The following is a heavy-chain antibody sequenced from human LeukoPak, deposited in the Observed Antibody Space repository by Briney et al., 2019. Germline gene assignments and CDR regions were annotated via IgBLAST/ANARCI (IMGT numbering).Heavy chain of an antibody. J-gene: IGHJ4*02. D-gene: IGHD3-10*01. Sequence: GGSLRLSCAASGFTFSSYGMSWVRQAPGKGLEWVSAISGSGGSTYYADSEKGRFTISRDNSKSTLYIQMNSLRAEDTAVYYCARAKPKNMVRGLIMRRESRYYFDYWGQGTLVTVSS. V-gene: IGHV3-23*01. CDR2: ISGSGGST. CDR3: ARAKPKNMVRGLIMRRESRYYFDY. CDR1: GFTFSSYG.